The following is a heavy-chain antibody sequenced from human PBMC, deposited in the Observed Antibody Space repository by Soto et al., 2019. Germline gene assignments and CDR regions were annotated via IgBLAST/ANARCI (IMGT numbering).Heavy chain of an antibody. J-gene: IGHJ4*02. CDR3: ARAERITIFGVVKYYFDY. V-gene: IGHV1-3*01. CDR2: INAGNGNT. D-gene: IGHD3-3*01. CDR1: GYTFTSYA. Sequence: QVQLVQSGAEVKKPGASVKVSCKASGYTFTSYAMHWVRQAPGQRLEWMGWINAGNGNTEYSQKFQGRVTITRDTSASTAYMELSSLRSEDMAVYYCARAERITIFGVVKYYFDYWGQGTLVTVSS.